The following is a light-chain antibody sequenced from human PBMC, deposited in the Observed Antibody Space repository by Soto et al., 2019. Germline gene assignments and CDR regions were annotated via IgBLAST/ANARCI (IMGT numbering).Light chain of an antibody. J-gene: IGKJ1*01. V-gene: IGKV3-15*01. CDR1: QSVSSN. Sequence: EIVMTQSPATLSVSPGERATLSCRASQSVSSNLAWYQQKPGQAPRLLIYGASTRATGIPARFSGSGSGTEFTLTISSLQSEDFAVYYCQQYNNSSWTFGQATKVDIK. CDR2: GAS. CDR3: QQYNNSSWT.